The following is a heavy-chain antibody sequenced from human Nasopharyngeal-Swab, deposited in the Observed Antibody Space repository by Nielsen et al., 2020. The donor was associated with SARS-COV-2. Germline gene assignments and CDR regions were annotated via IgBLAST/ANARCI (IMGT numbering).Heavy chain of an antibody. CDR3: ARDLGGFGGY. Sequence: GGSLRLSCAASGFRFSTFWMHWVRQVPGEGLVWVSRINTDGRRTNYAESVKGRFTISRDNVKNMLYLQMNNLRPEDTAVYYCARDLGGFGGYWGQGTLATVSS. J-gene: IGHJ4*02. CDR2: INTDGRRT. CDR1: GFRFSTFW. V-gene: IGHV3-74*01. D-gene: IGHD4-23*01.